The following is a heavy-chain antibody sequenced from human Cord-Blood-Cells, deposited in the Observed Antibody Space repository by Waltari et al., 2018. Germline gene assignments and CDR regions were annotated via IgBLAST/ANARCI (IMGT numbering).Heavy chain of an antibody. CDR3: ALTTPGIAAAGIGYFDL. V-gene: IGHV4-38-2*02. CDR1: GYSISSGYY. CDR2: IYHSGST. Sequence: QVQLQESGPGLVKPSETLSLTCTVSGYSISSGYYWGWFRQPRGKGLEWIGSIYHSGSTYYNPSLKRRVTISVDTSKNQFSLKLSSVPAADPAVYYCALTTPGIAAAGIGYFDLWGRGTLVTVSS. D-gene: IGHD6-13*01. J-gene: IGHJ2*01.